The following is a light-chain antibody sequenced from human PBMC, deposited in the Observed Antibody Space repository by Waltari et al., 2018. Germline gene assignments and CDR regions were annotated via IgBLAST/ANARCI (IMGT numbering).Light chain of an antibody. J-gene: IGLJ3*02. CDR2: EVS. CDR3: AAWDDNLRLWV. V-gene: IGLV2-8*01. CDR1: TSHVGGSTY. Sequence: QSALTQPPSASASPGQSVATSCTGTTSHVGGSTYLSWYQQHPGKAPKPMINEVSKRPSGVPDRFSGSKSGTSASLAISGLRSEDETDYYCAAWDDNLRLWVFGGGTMLTVL.